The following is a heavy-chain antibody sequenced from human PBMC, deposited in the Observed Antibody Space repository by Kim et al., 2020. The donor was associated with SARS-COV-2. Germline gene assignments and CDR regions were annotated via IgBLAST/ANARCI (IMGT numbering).Heavy chain of an antibody. D-gene: IGHD4-4*01. CDR2: INHSGST. J-gene: IGHJ5*02. Sequence: SETLSLTCAVYGGSFSGYYWSWIRQPPGKGLEWIGEINHSGSTNYNPSLKSRVTISVDTSKNQFSLKLSSVTAAATAVYHCARGGRDSNYVRWFDPWGQG. V-gene: IGHV4-34*01. CDR3: ARGGRDSNYVRWFDP. CDR1: GGSFSGYY.